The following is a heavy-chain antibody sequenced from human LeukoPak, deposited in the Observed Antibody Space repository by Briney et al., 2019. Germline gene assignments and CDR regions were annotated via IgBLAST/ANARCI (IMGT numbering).Heavy chain of an antibody. Sequence: GASVKVSCKASGYTFTSYYMHWVRQAPGQGLEWMGLINPTGGSTGYTQKFQGRVTMTRDMSTSTDYMELSSLRSDDTAVYFCARDTSEGDYAWWFDPWGQGTLVTVAS. J-gene: IGHJ5*02. CDR2: INPTGGST. CDR1: GYTFTSYY. CDR3: ARDTSEGDYAWWFDP. D-gene: IGHD3-16*01. V-gene: IGHV1-46*01.